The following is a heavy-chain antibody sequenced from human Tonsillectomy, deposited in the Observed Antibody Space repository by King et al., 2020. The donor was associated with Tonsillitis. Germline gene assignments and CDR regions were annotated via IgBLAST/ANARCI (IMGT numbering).Heavy chain of an antibody. Sequence: VQLVESGGDVVQPGGSLRLSCAASGFTFSSYDMHWVRQAPGKGLEWVAFIRYDGSNKCYADSEKGRFTISRDNSKNTLYLQMNSLRAEDTAVCFCATEGGPGGYGGFDYWGQGTLVPGSS. V-gene: IGHV3-30*02. D-gene: IGHD5-12*01. CDR2: IRYDGSNK. CDR3: ATEGGPGGYGGFDY. CDR1: GFTFSSYD. J-gene: IGHJ4*02.